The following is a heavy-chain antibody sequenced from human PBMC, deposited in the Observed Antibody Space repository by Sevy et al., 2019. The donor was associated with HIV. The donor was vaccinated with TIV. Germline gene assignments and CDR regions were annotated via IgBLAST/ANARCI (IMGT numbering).Heavy chain of an antibody. J-gene: IGHJ4*02. D-gene: IGHD2-15*01. Sequence: GGSLRLSCAASGFTFSSYSMNWVRQAPGKGLEWVSYISSSSTIYYADSVKGRFTISRDNAKNSLYLQMNSLRDEDTAVYYCASDGPHCSGGSCYGGSYWGQGTLVTVSS. CDR3: ASDGPHCSGGSCYGGSY. V-gene: IGHV3-48*02. CDR1: GFTFSSYS. CDR2: ISSSSTI.